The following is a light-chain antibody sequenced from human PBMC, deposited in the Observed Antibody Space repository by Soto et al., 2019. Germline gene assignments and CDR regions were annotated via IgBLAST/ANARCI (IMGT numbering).Light chain of an antibody. Sequence: DIQMTQSPSILSASVGARVIITCRASQRLSSWLAWYQQKPGQAPKLLIFDTSNLASGVPSRFSGSGSGTEFTLTISSLHPDDFATYYCQQYDDYWTFGQGTKVGIK. CDR3: QQYDDYWT. V-gene: IGKV1-5*01. CDR1: QRLSSW. J-gene: IGKJ1*01. CDR2: DTS.